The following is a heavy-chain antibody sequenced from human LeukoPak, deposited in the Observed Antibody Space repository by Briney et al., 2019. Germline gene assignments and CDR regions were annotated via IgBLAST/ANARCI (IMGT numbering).Heavy chain of an antibody. J-gene: IGHJ4*02. CDR3: ATGSPLQTNYFDY. Sequence: PSQTLSLTCTVSGGSISSGSYYWSWIRQPAGKGLEWIGRIYTSGSTNYNPSLKSRVTISVDTSKNQFSLKLSSVTAADTAVYYCATGSPLQTNYFDYWGQGTLVTASS. CDR2: IYTSGST. D-gene: IGHD4-11*01. V-gene: IGHV4-61*02. CDR1: GGSISSGSYY.